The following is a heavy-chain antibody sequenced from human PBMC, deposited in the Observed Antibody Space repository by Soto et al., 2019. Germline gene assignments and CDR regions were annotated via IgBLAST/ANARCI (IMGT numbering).Heavy chain of an antibody. CDR2: IGTAGDT. D-gene: IGHD3-9*01. CDR1: GFTFSSYD. CDR3: ARHLSFNGAWRYDDFDV. V-gene: IGHV3-13*01. J-gene: IGHJ3*01. Sequence: GGFLRLSCAASGFTFSSYDMHWVRQATGKGLEWVSAIGTAGDTYYPGSVKGRFTISRENAKNSLYLQMNSLRAEDTAVYYCARHLSFNGAWRYDDFDVWGQGTTVTLSS.